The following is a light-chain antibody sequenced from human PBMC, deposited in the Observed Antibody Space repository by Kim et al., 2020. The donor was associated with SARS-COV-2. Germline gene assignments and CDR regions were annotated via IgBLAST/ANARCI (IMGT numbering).Light chain of an antibody. CDR2: QDS. CDR1: KLGDKY. Sequence: SYELTQPPSVSVSPGQTASITCSGDKLGDKYACWYQQKPGQSPVLVIYQDSKRPSGIPERFPGSNSGNTATLTISGTQAMDEADYYCQAWDSSTVVVFGGGTQLTGL. V-gene: IGLV3-1*01. CDR3: QAWDSSTVVV. J-gene: IGLJ2*01.